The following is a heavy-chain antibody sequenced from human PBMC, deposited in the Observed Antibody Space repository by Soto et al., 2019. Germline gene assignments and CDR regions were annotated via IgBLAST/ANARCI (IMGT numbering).Heavy chain of an antibody. V-gene: IGHV3-66*01. CDR3: ARDGPVYYYGSGSYYTNDAFDI. J-gene: IGHJ3*02. D-gene: IGHD3-10*01. CDR1: GFTVSSNY. CDR2: IYSGGST. Sequence: PGGSLRLSCAASGFTVSSNYMSWVRQAPGKGLEWVSVIYSGGSTYYADSVKGRFTISRDNSKNTLYLQMNSLRAEDTAVYYCARDGPVYYYGSGSYYTNDAFDIWGQGTMVTVS.